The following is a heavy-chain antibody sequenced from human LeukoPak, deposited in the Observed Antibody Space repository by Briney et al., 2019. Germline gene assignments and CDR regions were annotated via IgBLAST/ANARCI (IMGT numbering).Heavy chain of an antibody. CDR3: ARGAEAETSPLDF. Sequence: ASVKVSCKASGYIFSDYYMHWVRQAPGQGLEWLGWIDPKSGAADYAQQFRGRVTMTRDTSINTDYMEMKRVTSDDTAVYYCARGAEAETSPLDFWGQGTLVIVS. D-gene: IGHD6-13*01. J-gene: IGHJ4*02. V-gene: IGHV1-2*02. CDR2: IDPKSGAA. CDR1: GYIFSDYY.